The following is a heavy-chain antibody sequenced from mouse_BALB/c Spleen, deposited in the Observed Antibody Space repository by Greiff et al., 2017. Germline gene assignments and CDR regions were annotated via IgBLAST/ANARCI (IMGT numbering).Heavy chain of an antibody. CDR3: AKFYYDYAWFAY. D-gene: IGHD2-4*01. J-gene: IGHJ3*01. CDR2: IYPGDGDT. CDR1: GYAFSSYW. Sequence: VQLQESGAELVRPGSSVKISCKASGYAFSSYWMNWVKQRPGQGLEWIGQIYPGDGDTNYNGKFKGKATLTADKSSSTAYMQLSSLTSEDSAVYFCAKFYYDYAWFAYWGQGTLVTVSA. V-gene: IGHV1-80*01.